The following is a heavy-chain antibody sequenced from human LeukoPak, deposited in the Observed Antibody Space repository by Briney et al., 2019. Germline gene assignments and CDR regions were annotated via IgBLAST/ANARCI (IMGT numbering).Heavy chain of an antibody. Sequence: SETLSLTCSVSGGSIGSYYWSWIRQPAGKGLEWIGRVYASGSTTYNPSLRSRVTVSVDTSKNQFSLKVTSVTAADTAVYHCARESVSGSIAARPDYYMDVWGKGTTVTVSS. CDR2: VYASGST. J-gene: IGHJ6*03. D-gene: IGHD6-6*01. CDR1: GGSIGSYY. V-gene: IGHV4-4*07. CDR3: ARESVSGSIAARPDYYMDV.